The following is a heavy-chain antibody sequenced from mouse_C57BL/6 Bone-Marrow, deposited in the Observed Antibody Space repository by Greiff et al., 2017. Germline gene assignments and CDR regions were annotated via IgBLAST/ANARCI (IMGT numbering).Heavy chain of an antibody. CDR3: ARHFFDY. J-gene: IGHJ2*01. V-gene: IGHV5-6*01. CDR2: ISSGGSYT. Sequence: EVKGVESGGDLVKPGGSLKLSCAASGFTFSSYGMSWVRQTPDKRLEWVATISSGGSYTYYPDSVKGRFTISRDNAKNTLYLQMSSLKSEDTAMYYCARHFFDYWGQGTTLTVSS. CDR1: GFTFSSYG.